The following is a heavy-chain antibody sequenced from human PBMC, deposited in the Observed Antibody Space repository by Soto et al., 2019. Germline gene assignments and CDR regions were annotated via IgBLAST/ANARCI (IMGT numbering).Heavy chain of an antibody. CDR3: AREGWVTVTTGGYYFDY. D-gene: IGHD4-17*01. CDR2: IWYDGSNK. J-gene: IGHJ4*02. Sequence: GGSLRLSCAASGFTFSSYCMHWVRQAPGKGLEWVAVIWYDGSNKYYADSVKGRFTISRDNSKNTLYLQMNSLRAEDTAVYYCAREGWVTVTTGGYYFDYWGQGTLVTVSS. V-gene: IGHV3-33*01. CDR1: GFTFSSYC.